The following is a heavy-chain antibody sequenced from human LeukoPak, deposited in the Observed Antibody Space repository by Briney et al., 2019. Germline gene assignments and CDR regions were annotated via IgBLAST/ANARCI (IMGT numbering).Heavy chain of an antibody. D-gene: IGHD1-1*01. CDR2: TLYDGTMA. J-gene: IGHJ4*02. Sequence: GGSLRLSCAASGFISSDSLHWVRQAPGKGLEWVAVTLYDGTMAYYADSVKGRFTISRDNAKNSLYLQMNSLRAEDTALYYCARALRRYKYDDPSPDYWGQGTLVTVSS. CDR1: GFISSDS. CDR3: ARALRRYKYDDPSPDY. V-gene: IGHV3-30*04.